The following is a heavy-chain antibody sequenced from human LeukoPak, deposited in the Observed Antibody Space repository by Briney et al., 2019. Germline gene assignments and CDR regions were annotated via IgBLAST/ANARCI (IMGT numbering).Heavy chain of an antibody. Sequence: SGGSLRLSCAASGFTFSNFGMHWVRQAPGKGLEWVAFIQFDGSDKYYADSVKGRFTFSRDNSKNTLYLQMNSLKPEDTAVYYCGKGSGWYLDYWGQGTLVTVSS. CDR2: IQFDGSDK. D-gene: IGHD6-19*01. V-gene: IGHV3-30*02. CDR1: GFTFSNFG. J-gene: IGHJ4*02. CDR3: GKGSGWYLDY.